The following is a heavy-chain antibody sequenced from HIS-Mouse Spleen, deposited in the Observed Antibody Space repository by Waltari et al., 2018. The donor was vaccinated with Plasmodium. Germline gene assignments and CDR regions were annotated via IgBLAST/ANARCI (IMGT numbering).Heavy chain of an antibody. J-gene: IGHJ2*01. V-gene: IGHV3-7*01. CDR3: ASSWYWYFDL. CDR1: GLPVSSYW. D-gene: IGHD6-13*01. CDR2: IKQDGSEK. Sequence: EVQLVESGGGLVQPGGSLRLSCAASGLPVSSYWMSWVRQAPGKGLEWVANIKQDGSEKYYVDSVKGRFTISRDNAKNSLYLQMNSLRAEDTAVYYCASSWYWYFDLWGRGTLVTVYS.